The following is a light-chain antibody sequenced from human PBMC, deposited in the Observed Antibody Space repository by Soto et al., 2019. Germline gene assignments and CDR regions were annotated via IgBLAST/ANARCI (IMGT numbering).Light chain of an antibody. V-gene: IGKV3-15*01. CDR2: DAS. CDR1: QSVSTN. CDR3: QQYYSNPRT. J-gene: IGKJ1*01. Sequence: EIVMTQSPATLSVSPGERATLSCRAGQSVSTNLAWYQQKPGQAPRLLIYDASTRATGIPARFSGSGSGTEFTLTISSLQAEDVAVYYCQQYYSNPRTFGQGTKVDIK.